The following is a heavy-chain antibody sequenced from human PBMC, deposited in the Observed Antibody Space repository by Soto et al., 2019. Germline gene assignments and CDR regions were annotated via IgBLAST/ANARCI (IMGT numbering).Heavy chain of an antibody. CDR3: ARSFYDTIGFAVDP. J-gene: IGHJ5*02. D-gene: IGHD3-22*01. CDR2: MYFGGSF. V-gene: IGHV4-59*02. CDR1: GASVSTGY. Sequence: PSETLSLTCTVSGASVSTGYWSWIRQPPGKALEWIGFMYFGGSFNYNPSLTSRATISVDTPKNQFSLKVTSVTAADTAVYYSARSFYDTIGFAVDPWGQGTLVTVSS.